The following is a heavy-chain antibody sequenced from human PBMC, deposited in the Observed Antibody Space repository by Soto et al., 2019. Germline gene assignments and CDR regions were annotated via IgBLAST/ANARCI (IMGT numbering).Heavy chain of an antibody. CDR2: ISGSGGSP. CDR3: AKEGTSSLYYFDY. Sequence: ESGGGLVQPGGSLRLSCAASGFTFSNYAMNWVRQAPGKGLEWVSTISGSGGSPYYADSVKGRFTISRDNSKNTLYLQMNSLRAGDSAIYHCAKEGTSSLYYFDYWGQGTLVTVSS. V-gene: IGHV3-23*01. D-gene: IGHD2-15*01. J-gene: IGHJ4*02. CDR1: GFTFSNYA.